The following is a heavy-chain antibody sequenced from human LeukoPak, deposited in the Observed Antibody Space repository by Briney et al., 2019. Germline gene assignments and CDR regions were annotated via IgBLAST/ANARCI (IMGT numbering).Heavy chain of an antibody. CDR2: INPSGGST. Sequence: ASVKVSCKASGYTFTSYYMHWVRQAPGQGREWMGIINPSGGSTSYAQKFQGRVTMTRDTSTSTVYMELSSLRSEDTAVYYCARDLLPTHYYDSSGYLGYWGQGTLVTVSS. J-gene: IGHJ4*02. D-gene: IGHD3-22*01. CDR3: ARDLLPTHYYDSSGYLGY. CDR1: GYTFTSYY. V-gene: IGHV1-46*01.